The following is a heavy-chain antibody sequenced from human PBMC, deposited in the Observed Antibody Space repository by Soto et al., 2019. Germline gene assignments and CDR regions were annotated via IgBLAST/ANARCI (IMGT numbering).Heavy chain of an antibody. CDR2: ITPLFDTT. CDR1: GGTFRNYA. CDR3: ARNPNSQNKWFDP. J-gene: IGHJ5*02. V-gene: IGHV1-69*06. Sequence: QIHLVQSGAEVKKPGSSVNISCKASGGTFRNYAISWVRQAPGQGLEWMGGITPLFDTTNYAQKFQGRLTMNADTSTSTAYKELRGLRDDDTAMYYCARNPNSQNKWFDPWGQGTLVTVSS.